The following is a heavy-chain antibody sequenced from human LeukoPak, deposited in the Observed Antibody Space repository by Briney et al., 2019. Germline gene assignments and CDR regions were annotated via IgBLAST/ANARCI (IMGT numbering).Heavy chain of an antibody. CDR3: ARDGATYSSGWTFDY. CDR1: GFTFSSYA. D-gene: IGHD6-19*01. Sequence: GRSLRLSCAASGFTFSSYAMHWVLQAPGKGLEWVAVISYDGSNKYYADSVKGRFTISRDNSKNTLYLQMNSLRAEDTAVYYCARDGATYSSGWTFDYWGQGTLFTVSS. CDR2: ISYDGSNK. V-gene: IGHV3-30-3*01. J-gene: IGHJ4*02.